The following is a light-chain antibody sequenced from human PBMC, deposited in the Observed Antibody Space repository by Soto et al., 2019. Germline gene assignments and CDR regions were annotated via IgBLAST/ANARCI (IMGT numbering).Light chain of an antibody. CDR1: QSVGNN. V-gene: IGKV3-15*01. Sequence: EIVMTQSPGTLSVSPGERVTLSCRASQSVGNNLAWYQQKPGQAPRLLINGASNRAPGTPARFSGSGSVTEFTLTISSLQPEDFAVYYCQQHGYWPRTFGQGTKVES. CDR3: QQHGYWPRT. CDR2: GAS. J-gene: IGKJ1*01.